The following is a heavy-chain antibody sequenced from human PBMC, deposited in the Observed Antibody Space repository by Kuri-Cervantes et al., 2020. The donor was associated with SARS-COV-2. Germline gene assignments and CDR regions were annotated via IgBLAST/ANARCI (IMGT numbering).Heavy chain of an antibody. CDR2: INPNSGGT. CDR3: ARFEEAGPDDAFDI. CDR1: GYTFTGYY. V-gene: IGHV1-2*02. D-gene: IGHD6-13*01. J-gene: IGHJ3*02. Sequence: ASVKVSCKASGYTFTGYYMHWVRQAPGQGLEWMGWINPNSGGTNYAQKFQGRVTMTRDTSISTVYMELSRLRSDDTAVYYCARFEEAGPDDAFDIWGQGTMVTVSS.